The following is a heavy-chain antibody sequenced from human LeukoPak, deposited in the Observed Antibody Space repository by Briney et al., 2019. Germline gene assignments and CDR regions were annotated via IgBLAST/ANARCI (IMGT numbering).Heavy chain of an antibody. CDR3: AKARVITSFDY. CDR2: VSGSGSTA. J-gene: IGHJ4*02. V-gene: IGHV3-23*01. CDR1: GFTFNNYV. D-gene: IGHD3-22*01. Sequence: PGRSLRLSCAASGFTFNNYVMSWVRQAPGKGLEWVSSVSGSGSTAYYADSVKGRFTISRDNSKNTPYLQMNTMRAEDTATYYCAKARVITSFDYWGQGTLVTVSS.